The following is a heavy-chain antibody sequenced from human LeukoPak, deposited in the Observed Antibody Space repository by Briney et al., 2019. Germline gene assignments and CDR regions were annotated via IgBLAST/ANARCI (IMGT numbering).Heavy chain of an antibody. V-gene: IGHV1-8*01. CDR3: ARVEWPQKNAFDI. D-gene: IGHD3-3*01. CDR2: MNPNSGNT. J-gene: IGHJ3*02. CDR1: GYTFTSYG. Sequence: ASVKVSCKASGYTFTSYGINWVRQATGQGLEWMGWMNPNSGNTGYAQKFQGRVTMTRDTSISTAYMELSRLRSDDTAVYYCARVEWPQKNAFDIWGQGTMVTVSS.